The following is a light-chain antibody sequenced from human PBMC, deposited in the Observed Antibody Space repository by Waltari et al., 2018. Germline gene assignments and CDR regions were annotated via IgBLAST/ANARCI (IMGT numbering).Light chain of an antibody. CDR2: ASS. J-gene: IGKJ1*01. Sequence: AIRLTQSPSSIAASTGDRVTITCRASQGVGSYLAWYHQKSGRAPKLLLYASSSLEAEVPSRFGGSGSGTDFTLTISCLQSEDFASYFCQQYYSYPVTFGQGTRV. CDR3: QQYYSYPVT. CDR1: QGVGSY. V-gene: IGKV1-8*01.